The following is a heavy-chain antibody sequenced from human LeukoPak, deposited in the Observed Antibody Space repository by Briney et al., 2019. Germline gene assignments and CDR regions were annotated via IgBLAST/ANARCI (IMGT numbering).Heavy chain of an antibody. CDR2: INPNSGGT. Sequence: ASVKVSCKASGYTFTGYYMHWVRQAPGQGLEWMGRINPNSGGTNYAQKFQGRVTMTRDTSISTAYMELSRLRSDDTAVYYCARARIAAAGTGWFDPWGQGTLVTVSS. CDR3: ARARIAAAGTGWFDP. D-gene: IGHD6-13*01. J-gene: IGHJ5*02. CDR1: GYTFTGYY. V-gene: IGHV1-2*06.